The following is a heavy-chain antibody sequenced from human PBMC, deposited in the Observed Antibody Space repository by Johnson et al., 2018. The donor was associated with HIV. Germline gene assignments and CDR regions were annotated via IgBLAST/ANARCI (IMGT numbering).Heavy chain of an antibody. J-gene: IGHJ3*02. Sequence: QVQLVESGGGLVQPGGSLRLSCAASGFTFDDYGMSWVRQAPGKGLEWVAIISYDGSNKYYADSVKGRFTISRDNSKDTLYLQMNSLRAEDTAVYYCARDPSYDMAHTDGFDIWGQGTMGTVSS. CDR3: ARDPSYDMAHTDGFDI. V-gene: IGHV3-30*03. CDR1: GFTFDDYG. D-gene: IGHD3-22*01. CDR2: ISYDGSNK.